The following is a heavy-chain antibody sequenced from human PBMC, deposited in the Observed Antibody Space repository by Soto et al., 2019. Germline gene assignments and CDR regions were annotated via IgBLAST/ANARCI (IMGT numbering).Heavy chain of an antibody. J-gene: IGHJ6*02. V-gene: IGHV5-51*01. CDR1: GYVFTSYW. CDR2: IYPGDSDA. Sequence: GEALKISCKGSGYVFTSYWIAWVRQMPGKGLEWMGIIYPGDSDARYSPSFQGQVHISADKSISTAYLQWSRLKASDTGMYYCARPRSGSYRLDYYGMDVWGQGTTVTVSS. CDR3: ARPRSGSYRLDYYGMDV. D-gene: IGHD3-10*01.